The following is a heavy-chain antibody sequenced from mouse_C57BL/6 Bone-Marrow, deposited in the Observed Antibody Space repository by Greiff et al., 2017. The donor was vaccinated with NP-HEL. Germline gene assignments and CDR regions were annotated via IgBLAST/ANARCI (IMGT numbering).Heavy chain of an antibody. CDR2: IDPENGDT. J-gene: IGHJ2*01. CDR1: GFNIKDDY. CDR3: TTDMITTRGYFDY. D-gene: IGHD2-4*01. Sequence: VQLQQSGAELVRPGASVKLSCTASGFNIKDDYMHWVKQRPEQGLEWIGWIDPENGDTEYASKFQGKATITADTSSNTAYLQLSSLTSEDTAVYYCTTDMITTRGYFDYWGKGTTLTVSS. V-gene: IGHV14-4*01.